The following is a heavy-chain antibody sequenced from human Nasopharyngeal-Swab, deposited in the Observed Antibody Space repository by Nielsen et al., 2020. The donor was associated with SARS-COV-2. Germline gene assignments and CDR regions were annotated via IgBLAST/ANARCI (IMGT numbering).Heavy chain of an antibody. CDR1: GFTFSSYS. J-gene: IGHJ2*01. CDR3: ARDGLATVTNVFYWYFDL. CDR2: ISSSSTI. D-gene: IGHD4-17*01. Sequence: GESLKISCAASGFTFSSYSMNWVRQAPGKGLEWVSYISSSSTIYYADSVKGRFTISRDNAKNSLYLQMNSLRDEDTAVYYCARDGLATVTNVFYWYFDLWGRGTLVTVSS. V-gene: IGHV3-48*02.